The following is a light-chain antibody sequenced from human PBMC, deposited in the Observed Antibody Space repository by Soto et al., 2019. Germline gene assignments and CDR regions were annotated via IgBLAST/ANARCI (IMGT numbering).Light chain of an antibody. J-gene: IGKJ1*01. V-gene: IGKV3-11*01. Sequence: EIVLTQSPATLSLSPGERATLSCRASQSISSSLAWYQQKPGQAPRLLIDDASSRATDFPDRFSGSGSGTDFTLTIGSLEPEDFAVYYCQQRSEWPRTFGQGTKVEIK. CDR1: QSISSS. CDR3: QQRSEWPRT. CDR2: DAS.